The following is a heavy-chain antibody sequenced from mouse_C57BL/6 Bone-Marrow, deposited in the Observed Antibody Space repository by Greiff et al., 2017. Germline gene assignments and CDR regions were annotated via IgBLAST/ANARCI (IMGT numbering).Heavy chain of an antibody. J-gene: IGHJ4*01. V-gene: IGHV1-78*01. D-gene: IGHD2-1*01. CDR2: IYPRDGST. Sequence: VQLQQSDAELVKPGASVKISCKASGYTFTDHTIHWMKQRPEQGLEWIGYIYPRDGSTKYNEKFKGKATLTADKSSSTAYMQLNSLTSEDSAVYFCALGNYVGSYAMDYWGQGTSVTVSS. CDR3: ALGNYVGSYAMDY. CDR1: GYTFTDHT.